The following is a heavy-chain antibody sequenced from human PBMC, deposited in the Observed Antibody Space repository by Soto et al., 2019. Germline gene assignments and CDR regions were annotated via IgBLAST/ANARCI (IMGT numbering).Heavy chain of an antibody. CDR1: GFTFSCYA. V-gene: IGHV3-23*01. J-gene: IGHJ4*02. Sequence: GGSLRLSCAASGFTFSCYAMSWVRQAPGKGLEWVSAISGSGGSTYYADSVKGRFTISRDNSKNTLYLQMNSLRAEDTAVYYCAKALRITMIVVVITDITPFDYWGQGTLVTVSS. D-gene: IGHD3-22*01. CDR2: ISGSGGST. CDR3: AKALRITMIVVVITDITPFDY.